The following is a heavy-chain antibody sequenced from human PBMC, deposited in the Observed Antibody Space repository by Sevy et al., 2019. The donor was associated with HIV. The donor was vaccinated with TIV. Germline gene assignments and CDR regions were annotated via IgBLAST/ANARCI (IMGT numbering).Heavy chain of an antibody. J-gene: IGHJ4*02. V-gene: IGHV3-48*03. CDR2: ISSSGSTI. CDR1: GFTFSTYE. D-gene: IGHD3-16*01. CDR3: ARGAWGGIDY. Sequence: GGSLRLSCAASGFTFSTYEMNWVRQAPRKGLEWVSYISSSGSTIYYADSVKGQFTISRDSAKNSLYLQMNSLRAEDTAVYYCARGAWGGIDYWGQGTLVTVSS.